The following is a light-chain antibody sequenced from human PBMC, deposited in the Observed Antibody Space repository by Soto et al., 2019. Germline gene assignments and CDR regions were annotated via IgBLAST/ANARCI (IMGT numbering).Light chain of an antibody. CDR3: QSNHDTSVV. Sequence: NFMLTQPHSVSESPGKTVTISCTRSSGSIADNYVQWYRQRPGSSPTTVLYEGDRRPSGVPDRFFGSIDSPSNSATLTIYRLETEDEADYYCQSNHDTSVVFGGGTKLTVL. CDR2: EGD. V-gene: IGLV6-57*01. J-gene: IGLJ2*01. CDR1: SGSIADNY.